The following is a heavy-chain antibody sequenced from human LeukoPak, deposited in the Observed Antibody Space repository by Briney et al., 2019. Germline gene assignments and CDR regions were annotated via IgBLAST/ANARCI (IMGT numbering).Heavy chain of an antibody. CDR2: ISISGSNI. J-gene: IGHJ6*03. CDR1: GFRVSGYD. Sequence: GGSLRLSCAASGFRVSGYDLNWIRQAPGKGLEWIAYISISGSNIHYADSVRGRLTISRDNANNSLHLQLSSLRVEDTAVYYCARDLATGSYSPYYYYMDVWGKGTTVTVSS. D-gene: IGHD1-26*01. CDR3: ARDLATGSYSPYYYYMDV. V-gene: IGHV3-11*04.